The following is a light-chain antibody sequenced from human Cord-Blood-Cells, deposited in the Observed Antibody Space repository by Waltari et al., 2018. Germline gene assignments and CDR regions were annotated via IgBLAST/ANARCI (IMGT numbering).Light chain of an antibody. V-gene: IGKV1-33*01. J-gene: IGKJ2*01. CDR1: QDISNY. CDR3: QQYDNLPYT. CDR2: DAS. Sequence: DIQMTQSPSSLSASGGARVTITCQASQDISNYLNWYQQKPGKAPKLLIYDASNLETGVPSRFSGSGSETDFTFTISSLQPEDIATYYCQQYDNLPYTFGQGTKLEIK.